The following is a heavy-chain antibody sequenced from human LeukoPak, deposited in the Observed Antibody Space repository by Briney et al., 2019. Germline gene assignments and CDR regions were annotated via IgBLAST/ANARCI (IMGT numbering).Heavy chain of an antibody. D-gene: IGHD3-10*01. Sequence: PGGSLRLSCAASGFTFSSYGMHWVRQAPGKGLEWVAVIWYDGSNKYYADSVKGRFTISRDNSKNTLYLQMNSLRAEDTAVYYCAKNERWGYYYSSSLFDYWGQGTLVTVSS. CDR3: AKNERWGYYYSSSLFDY. CDR1: GFTFSSYG. CDR2: IWYDGSNK. J-gene: IGHJ4*02. V-gene: IGHV3-33*06.